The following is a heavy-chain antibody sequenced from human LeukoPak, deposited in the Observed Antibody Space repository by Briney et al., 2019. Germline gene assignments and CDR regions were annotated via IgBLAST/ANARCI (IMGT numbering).Heavy chain of an antibody. CDR2: IKLDGSEQ. CDR3: ARDSPRGWSMDV. J-gene: IGHJ6*03. V-gene: IGHV3-7*01. Sequence: GGSLRLSCAASGFTFSYYWMYWVRQAPGKGLEWVASIKLDGSEQYYLGSVKGRFTISRDNARNSLYLQMNSLRAEDTAMYYCARDSPRGWSMDVWGKGTTATVSS. D-gene: IGHD3-10*01. CDR1: GFTFSYYW.